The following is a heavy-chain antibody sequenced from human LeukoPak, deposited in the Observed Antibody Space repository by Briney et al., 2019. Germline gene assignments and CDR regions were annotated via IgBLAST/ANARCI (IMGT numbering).Heavy chain of an antibody. J-gene: IGHJ4*02. CDR3: ARVMYPAAGFDY. CDR1: GGTYSSYA. V-gene: IGHV1-69*05. Sequence: SVKVSCKASGGTYSSYAISWVRQAPGQGLEWMGGIIPIFGTANYAQKFQGRVTITTDESTSTAYMELSSLRSEDTAVYYCARVMYPAAGFDYWGQGTLVTVSS. CDR2: IIPIFGTA. D-gene: IGHD6-13*01.